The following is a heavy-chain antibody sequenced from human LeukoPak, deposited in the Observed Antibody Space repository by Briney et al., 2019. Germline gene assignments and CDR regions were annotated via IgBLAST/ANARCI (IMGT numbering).Heavy chain of an antibody. CDR2: ISGSGGST. CDR1: GFTFSSYA. CDR3: AKVDGPDHPYYYGSGYFDY. V-gene: IGHV3-23*01. Sequence: PGRSLRLSCAASGFTFSSYAMSWVRQAPGKGLEWVSAISGSGGSTYYADSVKGRFTISRDNSKNTLYLQMNSLRAEDTAVYYCAKVDGPDHPYYYGSGYFDYWGQGTLVTVSS. J-gene: IGHJ4*02. D-gene: IGHD3-10*01.